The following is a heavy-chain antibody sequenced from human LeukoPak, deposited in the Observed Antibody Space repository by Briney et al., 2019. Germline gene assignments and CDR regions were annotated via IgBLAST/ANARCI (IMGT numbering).Heavy chain of an antibody. CDR1: AFTLSTYA. D-gene: IGHD3-10*01. V-gene: IGHV3-48*03. J-gene: IGHJ4*02. CDR3: ARDVGYFGSGSYPDYFDY. Sequence: GGSLRLSCAASAFTLSTYAMSWVRQAPGKGLEWVSYISSSGSTIYYADSVKGRFTISRDNAKNSLYLQMNSLRAEDTAVYYCARDVGYFGSGSYPDYFDYWGQGILVTVSS. CDR2: ISSSGSTI.